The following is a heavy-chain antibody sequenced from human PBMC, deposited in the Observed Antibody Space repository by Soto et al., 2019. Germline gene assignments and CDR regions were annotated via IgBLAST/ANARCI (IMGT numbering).Heavy chain of an antibody. Sequence: EVQLLESGGGLVQPGESLRLSCAVSGFIFGNYMMTWVRQAPGKGLEWVSTISESGDSTYYADSVKGRFTISRDSSKNTLYLQMDSLGAEDTAVYYCAPHVYCSGGSCHYDAFDIRGQGTMVTVSS. CDR3: APHVYCSGGSCHYDAFDI. V-gene: IGHV3-23*01. CDR1: GFIFGNYM. J-gene: IGHJ3*02. D-gene: IGHD2-15*01. CDR2: ISESGDST.